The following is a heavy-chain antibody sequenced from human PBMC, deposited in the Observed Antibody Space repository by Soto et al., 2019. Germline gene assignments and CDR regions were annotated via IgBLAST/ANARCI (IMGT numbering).Heavy chain of an antibody. CDR2: IDPSDSYT. J-gene: IGHJ6*02. D-gene: IGHD3-9*01. CDR1: GYSFTSYW. V-gene: IGHV5-10-1*03. Sequence: EVQLVQSGAEVKKPGESLRISCKGSGYSFTSYWISWVRQMPGKGLEWMGRIDPSDSYTNYSPSFQGHVTISADKSISTAYLQWSSLKASDTAMYYCAIPAEYDILTGSPNYYYGMDVWGQGTTVTVSS. CDR3: AIPAEYDILTGSPNYYYGMDV.